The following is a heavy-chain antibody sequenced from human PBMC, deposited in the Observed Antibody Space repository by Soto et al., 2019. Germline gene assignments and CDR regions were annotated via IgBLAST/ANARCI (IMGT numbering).Heavy chain of an antibody. Sequence: SETLSLTCSVSGGTISGYYWTWIRQPAGKGLEWIGRIYSSGITKYNPSLQSRVTMSLDTSNNQFSLRLTSVTAADTAVYYCARGQRFSDWFDPWGQGTLLTV. D-gene: IGHD3-3*01. CDR3: ARGQRFSDWFDP. CDR2: IYSSGIT. J-gene: IGHJ5*02. V-gene: IGHV4-4*07. CDR1: GGTISGYY.